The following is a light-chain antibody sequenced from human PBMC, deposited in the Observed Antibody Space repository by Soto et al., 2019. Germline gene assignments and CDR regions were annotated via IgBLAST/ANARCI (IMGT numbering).Light chain of an antibody. CDR3: QQYNNWPWT. CDR1: QSVAANY. CDR2: GAS. J-gene: IGKJ1*01. Sequence: EVVLTQSPGTLSLSPGERATLSCRASQSVAANYLAWYQQKRGQAPRLLIYGASTRATGSPARFSGSGSGTEFTLTISSLQSEDFAVYYCQQYNNWPWTLGQGTKVDIK. V-gene: IGKV3-15*01.